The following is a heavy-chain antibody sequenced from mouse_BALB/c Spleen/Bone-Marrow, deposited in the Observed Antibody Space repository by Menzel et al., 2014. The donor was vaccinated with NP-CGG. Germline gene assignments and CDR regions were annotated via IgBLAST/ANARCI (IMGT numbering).Heavy chain of an antibody. J-gene: IGHJ4*01. CDR3: TRDAMDY. V-gene: IGHV5-6-4*01. Sequence: EVLGVESGGGLVKPGGSLKLSCAASGFTFSSYNMSWVRQPPEKRLEWVATISSGGSYTYYPDSVEGRFTISRNNSKNMHDLRMSDLKSEDSARYDGTRDAMDYWGQGTSVTVSA. CDR2: ISSGGSYT. CDR1: GFTFSSYN.